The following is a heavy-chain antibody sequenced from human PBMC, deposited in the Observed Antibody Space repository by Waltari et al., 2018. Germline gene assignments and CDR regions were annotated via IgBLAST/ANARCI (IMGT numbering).Heavy chain of an antibody. CDR2: ISSSSSTI. V-gene: IGHV3-48*01. Sequence: EVQLVESGGGLVQPGGSLRLSCAASGFTFSSYSMNWVRQAPGKGLEWFSYISSSSSTIYYAYSVKGRFTISRDNAKNSLYLQMNSLRAEDTAVYYCAREEEQLGWFDPWGQGTLVTVSS. CDR1: GFTFSSYS. D-gene: IGHD6-6*01. CDR3: AREEEQLGWFDP. J-gene: IGHJ5*02.